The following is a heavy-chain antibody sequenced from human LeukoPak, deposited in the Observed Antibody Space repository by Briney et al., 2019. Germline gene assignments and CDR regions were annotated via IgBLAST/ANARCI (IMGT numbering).Heavy chain of an antibody. J-gene: IGHJ6*02. CDR2: MNPNSGNT. D-gene: IGHD3-16*02. CDR3: ARGGPYVWGSYQDYYYGMDV. CDR1: GYTFTSYD. V-gene: IGHV1-8*01. Sequence: ASVKVSCKASGYTFTSYDINWVRQATGQGLEWMGWMNPNSGNTGYAQKFQGRVTMTRNTSISTAYMELSSLRSEDTAVYYCARGGPYVWGSYQDYYYGMDVWGQGTTVTVSS.